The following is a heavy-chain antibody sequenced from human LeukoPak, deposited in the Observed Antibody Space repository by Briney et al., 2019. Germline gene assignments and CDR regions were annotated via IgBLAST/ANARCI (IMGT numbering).Heavy chain of an antibody. V-gene: IGHV3-23*01. Sequence: GGSLRLSCAASGFTFSSYAMSWVRQAPGKGLEWVSAISGSGGSTYYADSVKGRFTISRDNSKNTLYLQMNSLRAEDTAVYYWAKRLTGYSSGWHDAFDIWGQGTMVTVSS. D-gene: IGHD6-19*01. CDR1: GFTFSSYA. CDR3: AKRLTGYSSGWHDAFDI. CDR2: ISGSGGST. J-gene: IGHJ3*02.